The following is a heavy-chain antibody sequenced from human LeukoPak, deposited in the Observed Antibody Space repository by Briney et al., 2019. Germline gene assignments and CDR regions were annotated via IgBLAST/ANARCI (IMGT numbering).Heavy chain of an antibody. CDR3: TKDYCGKFCSAV. J-gene: IGHJ6*02. V-gene: IGHV3-23*01. CDR2: ITKSGDST. D-gene: IGHD3-9*01. Sequence: PGGSLRLSCAASEFTFSTFWMNWVRQAPGKGLEWVSTITKSGDSTYYVDSVKGRFTISRDNSKNTLYLQMNSLRAEDTAKYYCTKDYCGKFCSAVWGQGTTVTVSS. CDR1: EFTFSTFW.